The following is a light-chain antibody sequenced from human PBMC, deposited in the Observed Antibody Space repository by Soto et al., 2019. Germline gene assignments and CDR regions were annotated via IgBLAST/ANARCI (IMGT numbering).Light chain of an antibody. V-gene: IGLV2-8*01. CDR3: SSYAGSNNVL. CDR2: EVN. Sequence: QSALTQPPSASGSPGQSFTISCTGNSSDVGGYNYVSLYQHHPGKAPKLMIYEVNKRPSGVPDRFSGSKSGNTASLTVSGLQAEAEADYYCSSYAGSNNVLFGGGTKLTVL. CDR1: SSDVGGYNY. J-gene: IGLJ2*01.